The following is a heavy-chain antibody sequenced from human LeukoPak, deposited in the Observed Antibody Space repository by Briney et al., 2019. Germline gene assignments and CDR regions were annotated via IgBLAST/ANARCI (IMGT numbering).Heavy chain of an antibody. CDR3: ARALSA. CDR2: IKEDGSEI. Sequence: GGSLRLSCAASGFIFNDYWMHWARQAPGKGLEWVANIKEDGSEIYYVDSVKGRFSISRDNAKNSLYLQMNSLRAEDTAVYYCARALSAWGQGTLVTVSS. V-gene: IGHV3-7*03. D-gene: IGHD3-3*01. J-gene: IGHJ4*02. CDR1: GFIFNDYW.